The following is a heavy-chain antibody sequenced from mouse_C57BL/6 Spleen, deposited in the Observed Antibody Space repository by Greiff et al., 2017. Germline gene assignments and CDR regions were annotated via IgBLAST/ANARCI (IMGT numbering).Heavy chain of an antibody. V-gene: IGHV3-6*01. Sequence: EVHLVESGPGLVKPSQSLSLTCSVTGYSITSGYYWNWIRQFPGNKLEWMGYISYDGSNNYNPSLKNRISITRDTSKNQFFLKLNSVTTEDTATYYCAREGLLRYYYAMDYWGQGTSVTVSS. D-gene: IGHD1-1*01. CDR3: AREGLLRYYYAMDY. J-gene: IGHJ4*01. CDR1: GYSITSGYY. CDR2: ISYDGSN.